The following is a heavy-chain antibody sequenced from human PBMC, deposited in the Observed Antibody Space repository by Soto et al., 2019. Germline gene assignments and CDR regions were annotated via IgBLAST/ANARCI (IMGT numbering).Heavy chain of an antibody. CDR3: AREYCSSSSCYGVDY. D-gene: IGHD2-2*01. CDR2: ISTSNGNT. Sequence: ASVTVSCKASGYIFTTYGISWVRQAPGQGLEWMGWISTSNGNTKYAQKVEGRVTMTTDTSTSIAYMELRSLRSDDTAVYYCAREYCSSSSCYGVDYWGQGILVTV. J-gene: IGHJ4*02. V-gene: IGHV1-18*01. CDR1: GYIFTTYG.